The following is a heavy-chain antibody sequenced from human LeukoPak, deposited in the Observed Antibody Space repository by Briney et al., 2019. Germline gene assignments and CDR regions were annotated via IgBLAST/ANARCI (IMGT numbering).Heavy chain of an antibody. V-gene: IGHV3-21*01. CDR1: GFTFSSYS. D-gene: IGHD5-12*01. J-gene: IGHJ4*02. Sequence: GGSLRLSCAASGFTFSSYSMNWVRQAPGKGLEWVSSISSSSSYIYYADSVKGRFTISRDSAKNSLYLQMNSLRAEDTAVYYCARAASGYDYPYYFDYWGKGTLVTVSS. CDR3: ARAASGYDYPYYFDY. CDR2: ISSSSSYI.